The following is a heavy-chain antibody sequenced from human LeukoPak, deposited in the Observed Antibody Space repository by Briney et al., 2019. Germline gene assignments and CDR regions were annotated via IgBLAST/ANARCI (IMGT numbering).Heavy chain of an antibody. CDR1: GGSNSRSNW. J-gene: IGHJ4*02. V-gene: IGHV4-4*02. CDR2: IYHSGST. Sequence: SGTLSLTCAVSGGSNSRSNWWSWVRQPPGKGLEWIGEIYHSGSTNYNPSLKSRVTMSVDNSKNQFSLKLSSVTAADTAVYYCARAGEGEDYWGQGTLVTVSS. CDR3: ARAGEGEDY. D-gene: IGHD4-17*01.